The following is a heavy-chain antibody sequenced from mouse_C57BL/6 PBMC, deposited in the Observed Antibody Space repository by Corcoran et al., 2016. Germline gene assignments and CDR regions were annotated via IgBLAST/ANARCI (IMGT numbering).Heavy chain of an antibody. Sequence: QNQLVQSGPELKKPGETVKISCKASGYTFTTYGMSWVKQAPGKGLKWMGWINTYSGVPTYADDFKGRFAFSLETSASTAYLQINNLKNEDTATYFCARNGSSDYWGQGTTLTVSS. CDR2: INTYSGVP. J-gene: IGHJ2*01. V-gene: IGHV9-3*01. CDR3: ARNGSSDY. D-gene: IGHD1-1*01. CDR1: GYTFTTYG.